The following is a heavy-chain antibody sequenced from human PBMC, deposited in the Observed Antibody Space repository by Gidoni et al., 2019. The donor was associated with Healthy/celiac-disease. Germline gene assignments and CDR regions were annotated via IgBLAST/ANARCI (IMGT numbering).Heavy chain of an antibody. CDR3: AKALRRPGAAAVVSYMDV. CDR1: GFTFDDYA. Sequence: EVQLVESGGGLVQPGRSLRLSCAASGFTFDDYAMHWVRQAPGKGLEWVSGISWNSGSIGYADSVKGRFTISRDNAKNSLYLQMNSLRAEDTALYYCAKALRRPGAAAVVSYMDVWGKGTTVTVSS. CDR2: ISWNSGSI. V-gene: IGHV3-9*01. D-gene: IGHD6-13*01. J-gene: IGHJ6*03.